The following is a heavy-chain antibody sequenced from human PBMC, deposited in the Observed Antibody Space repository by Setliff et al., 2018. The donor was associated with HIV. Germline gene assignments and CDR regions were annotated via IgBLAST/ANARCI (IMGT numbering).Heavy chain of an antibody. CDR1: GGSISSYY. Sequence: NPSETMSRTCTVSGGSISSYYWSWIRQPPGKGLEWIGYIYDSGSTNYNPSLKSRVTISVDTSKNQYSLKLSSVNASDTAVYYCARARVGWLDAFDIWGQGTMGTVSS. CDR3: ARARVGWLDAFDI. J-gene: IGHJ3*02. D-gene: IGHD1-26*01. V-gene: IGHV4-59*01. CDR2: IYDSGST.